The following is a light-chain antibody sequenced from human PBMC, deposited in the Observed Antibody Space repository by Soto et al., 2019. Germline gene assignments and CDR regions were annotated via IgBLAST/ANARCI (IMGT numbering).Light chain of an antibody. CDR3: QQYSDWPPT. Sequence: EIVMTQSPVTLSVSPGERANLSCRASQSVSSNLAWYQQKPGQAPRLLINGASTRATGIPARFSGSGSGTEFSLTISSLQSEDFAVYYCQQYSDWPPTFGQGTKVDIK. J-gene: IGKJ1*01. CDR1: QSVSSN. CDR2: GAS. V-gene: IGKV3-15*01.